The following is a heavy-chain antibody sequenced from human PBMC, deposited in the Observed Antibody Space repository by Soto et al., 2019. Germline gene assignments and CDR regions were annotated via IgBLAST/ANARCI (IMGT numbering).Heavy chain of an antibody. CDR1: GFTFSNYG. Sequence: GGSLRLSCAVSGFTFSNYGMNWVRQAPGKGLEWVSAISGSGGSTYYADSVKGRFTISRDNSKNTLYLQMNSLRAEDTAVYYCAKDIVVVAATPFDYYGMDVWGQGTTVTVSS. CDR2: ISGSGGST. CDR3: AKDIVVVAATPFDYYGMDV. D-gene: IGHD2-15*01. V-gene: IGHV3-23*01. J-gene: IGHJ6*02.